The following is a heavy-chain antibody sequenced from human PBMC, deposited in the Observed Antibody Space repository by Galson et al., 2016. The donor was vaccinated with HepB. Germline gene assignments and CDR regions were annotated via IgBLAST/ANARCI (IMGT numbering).Heavy chain of an antibody. J-gene: IGHJ6*02. V-gene: IGHV1-24*01. CDR1: GYTLTESS. Sequence: SVKVSCKVSGYTLTESSMHWVRQAPGKGLEWMGGFDPEDAKTVYAQKFQGRVTMTEDTSTDTAYRELSSLRSEDTAVYFCAKVGIRGVPYYYYYGMDVWGQGTTVTVSS. CDR2: FDPEDAKT. CDR3: AKVGIRGVPYYYYYGMDV. D-gene: IGHD3-10*01.